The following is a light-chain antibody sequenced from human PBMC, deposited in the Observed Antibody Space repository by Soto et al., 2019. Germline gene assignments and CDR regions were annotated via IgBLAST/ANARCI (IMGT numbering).Light chain of an antibody. CDR2: DVY. Sequence: QAVLTQAAPVSGAPGQSIAISCTGVRTDVDGYDYVSWYQQHPGQAPQLIIYDVYSRPSGVSHRFSGSKSGDTASLTISGLQAEDEADYYCTSYTSSTPFYVFGTGTKVTVL. V-gene: IGLV2-14*03. CDR3: TSYTSSTPFYV. CDR1: RTDVDGYDY. J-gene: IGLJ1*01.